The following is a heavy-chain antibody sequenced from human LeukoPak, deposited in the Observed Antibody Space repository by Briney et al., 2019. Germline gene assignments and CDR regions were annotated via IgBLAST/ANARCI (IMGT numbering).Heavy chain of an antibody. CDR1: GYTFTGYY. J-gene: IGHJ4*02. Sequence: GASVKVSCKASGYTFTGYYIHWVRQAPGQGLEWMGWINPNSGGTNYAQKFQGRVTVNRDTSISTVYMELSRLRSDDTAIYYCARVGVEGASCYDYWGQGALVTVSS. D-gene: IGHD2-2*01. CDR2: INPNSGGT. CDR3: ARVGVEGASCYDY. V-gene: IGHV1-2*02.